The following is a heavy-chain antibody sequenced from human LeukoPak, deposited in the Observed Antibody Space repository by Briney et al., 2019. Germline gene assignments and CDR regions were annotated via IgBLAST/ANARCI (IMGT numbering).Heavy chain of an antibody. CDR2: IYPGGSET. Sequence: GESLKISCKGLGYSFSSYWNAWVRQRPGKGLEWTGIIYPGGSETRYDPSFQGQVTISADSSTSTAYLQWSSLRASGTAMYYCARASRDGYNQNFDHWGRGTLVTVSS. V-gene: IGHV5-51*01. J-gene: IGHJ4*02. CDR1: GYSFSSYW. D-gene: IGHD5-24*01. CDR3: ARASRDGYNQNFDH.